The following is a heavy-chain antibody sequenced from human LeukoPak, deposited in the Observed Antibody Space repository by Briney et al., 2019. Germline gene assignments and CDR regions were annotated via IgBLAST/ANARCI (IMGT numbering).Heavy chain of an antibody. V-gene: IGHV3-23*01. CDR3: AKDLGPTPYDSSISA. Sequence: PGGSLRLSCAASGFTFSSYAMSWVRQAPGKGLEWVSAISGSGGSTYYADSVKGRFTISRDDSKNTLYLQMNSLRAEDTAVYYCAKDLGPTPYDSSISAWGQGTMVTVSS. D-gene: IGHD3-22*01. J-gene: IGHJ3*01. CDR1: GFTFSSYA. CDR2: ISGSGGST.